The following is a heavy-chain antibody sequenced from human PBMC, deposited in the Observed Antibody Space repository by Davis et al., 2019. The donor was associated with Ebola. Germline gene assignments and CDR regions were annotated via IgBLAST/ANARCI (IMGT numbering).Heavy chain of an antibody. CDR3: AKEELKVFDY. CDR2: ISGTRGST. Sequence: GESLKISCAASGFTFSSYGMSWVRQAPGKGLEWVSAISGTRGSTHYADSVQGRFTLSRDNSKNTLILQMNSLRAEDTAIYYCAKEELKVFDYWGQGTLVTVSS. V-gene: IGHV3-23*01. J-gene: IGHJ4*02. CDR1: GFTFSSYG. D-gene: IGHD3-10*01.